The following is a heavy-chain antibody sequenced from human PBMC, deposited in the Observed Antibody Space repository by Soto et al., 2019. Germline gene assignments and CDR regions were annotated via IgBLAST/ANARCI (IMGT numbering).Heavy chain of an antibody. J-gene: IGHJ4*02. CDR3: AGPLPAWMFAF. CDR1: GSTFSNSA. V-gene: IGHV1-69*13. Sequence: SVKVSSKASGSTFSNSAISWVRQAPGQGLEWMGGIIPILGTPSYTQKFQGRLTITADESTTTSYMELRGMRSEDMAVYYCAGPLPAWMFAFWRQGTPVTVSS. D-gene: IGHD1-1*01. CDR2: IIPILGTP.